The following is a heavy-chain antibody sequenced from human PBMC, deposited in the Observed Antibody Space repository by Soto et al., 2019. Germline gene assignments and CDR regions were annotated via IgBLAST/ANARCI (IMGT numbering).Heavy chain of an antibody. CDR3: AREASYGQSGGFDY. J-gene: IGHJ4*02. CDR2: IYYSGST. Sequence: QVQLQESGPGLVKPSQTLSLTCTVSGGSISSGGYYWSWIRQHPGKGLEWIGYIYYSGSTYYNPSLQSRVTITVDTSKNQFSLKLSSVTAADTAVYYCAREASYGQSGGFDYWGQGTLVTVSS. D-gene: IGHD5-18*01. CDR1: GGSISSGGYY. V-gene: IGHV4-31*03.